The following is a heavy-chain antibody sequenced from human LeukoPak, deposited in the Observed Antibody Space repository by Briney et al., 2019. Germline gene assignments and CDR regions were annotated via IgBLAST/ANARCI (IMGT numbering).Heavy chain of an antibody. CDR2: INHSGST. V-gene: IGHV4-34*01. D-gene: IGHD3-10*01. J-gene: IGHJ5*02. CDR1: GGSFSGYY. CDR3: ARVRRITMVRGELRLRGPWFDP. Sequence: PSETLSLTCAVYGGSFSGYYWSWIRQPPGKGLEWIGEINHSGSTNYNPSLKSRVTITVDTSKNQFSLKLSSVTAADTAVYYCARVRRITMVRGELRLRGPWFDPWGQGTLVTVSS.